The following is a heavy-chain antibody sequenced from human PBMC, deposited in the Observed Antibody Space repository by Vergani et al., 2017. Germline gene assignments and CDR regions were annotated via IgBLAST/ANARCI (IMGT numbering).Heavy chain of an antibody. V-gene: IGHV4-61*02. CDR3: ARDSGDYYYYMDV. Sequence: QVQLQESGPGLVKPSQTLSLTCTVSGGSISSGSYYWSWIRQPAGKGLEWIGRIYTSGSTNYNPSLKSRVTISVDTSKNQFSLKRSSVTAADTAVYYCARDSGDYYYYMDVWGKGTTVTVSS. CDR2: IYTSGST. J-gene: IGHJ6*03. CDR1: GGSISSGSYY. D-gene: IGHD4-17*01.